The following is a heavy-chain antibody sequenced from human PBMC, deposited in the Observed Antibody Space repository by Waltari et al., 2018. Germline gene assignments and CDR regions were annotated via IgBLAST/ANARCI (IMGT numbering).Heavy chain of an antibody. Sequence: VQLVQSGDEVKKPGSSVKVSCKAAGGNFSNSAISWVRQAPGQGLEWVGGIIPMFGKTNYTQKFQGRVTITTDESTSTAFMELSSLRSEDTAVYYCVYKGYISGRRNLDYWGQGTLVTVSS. CDR3: VYKGYISGRRNLDY. CDR1: GGNFSNSA. D-gene: IGHD6-19*01. J-gene: IGHJ4*02. CDR2: IIPMFGKT. V-gene: IGHV1-69*05.